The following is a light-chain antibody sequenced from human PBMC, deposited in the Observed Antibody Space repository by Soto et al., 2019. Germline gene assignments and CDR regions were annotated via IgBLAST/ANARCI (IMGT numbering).Light chain of an antibody. CDR2: EVS. V-gene: IGLV2-14*01. J-gene: IGLJ1*01. CDR3: SSYTISNTLPFV. Sequence: QSALTQPASVSGSPGQPITISCTGTTSDVGGYVSWYQQHPGKAPKLIIYEVSNRPSGVSNRFSGSKSGNTASLTISGLQAEDEADYYCSSYTISNTLPFVFGTGTKVTVL. CDR1: TSDVGGY.